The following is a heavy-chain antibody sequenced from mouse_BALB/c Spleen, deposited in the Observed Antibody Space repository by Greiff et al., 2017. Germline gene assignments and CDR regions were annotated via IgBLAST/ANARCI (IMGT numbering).Heavy chain of an antibody. J-gene: IGHJ4*01. Sequence: EVKLMESGGGLVKPGGSLKLSCAASGFTFSSYTMSWVRQTPEKRLEWVATISSGGSYTYYPDSVKGRFTISRDNAKNTLYLQMSSLKSEDTAMYYCTRLYDYERYAMDYWGQGTSVTVSS. D-gene: IGHD2-4*01. CDR1: GFTFSSYT. CDR3: TRLYDYERYAMDY. CDR2: ISSGGSYT. V-gene: IGHV5-6-4*01.